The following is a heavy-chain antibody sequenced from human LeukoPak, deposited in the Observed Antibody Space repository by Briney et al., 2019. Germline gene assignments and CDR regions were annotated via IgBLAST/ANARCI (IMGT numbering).Heavy chain of an antibody. CDR3: AKANYGDTHFDS. V-gene: IGHV3-30*18. J-gene: IGHJ4*02. CDR1: GFSFSNLA. CDR2: ISYDGSIK. D-gene: IGHD4-17*01. Sequence: PGGSLRLSCAASGFSFSNLAMDWVRQAPGKGLEWLAIISYDGSIKYYADSVEGRFNISRDNSKKTLYLQINSLRTEDTAVYYCAKANYGDTHFDSWGQGTLVTVSS.